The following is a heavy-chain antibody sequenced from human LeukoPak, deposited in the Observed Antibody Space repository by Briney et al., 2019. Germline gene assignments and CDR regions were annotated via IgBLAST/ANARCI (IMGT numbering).Heavy chain of an antibody. V-gene: IGHV3-21*01. CDR2: ISSSSSYI. CDR3: AREGVGGSGYDPPPAFDY. Sequence: PGGSLRLSCAASGFTFSSYSMNWVRQAPGKGLEWVSSISSSSSYIYYADSVKGRFTISRDNAKNSLYLQMNSLRAEDTAVYYCAREGVGGSGYDPPPAFDYWGQGTLVTVSS. CDR1: GFTFSSYS. D-gene: IGHD5-12*01. J-gene: IGHJ4*02.